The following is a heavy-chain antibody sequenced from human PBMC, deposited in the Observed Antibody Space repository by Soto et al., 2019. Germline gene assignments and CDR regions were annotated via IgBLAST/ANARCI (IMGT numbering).Heavy chain of an antibody. CDR3: VRAVYYYDTELRDTQRGWAFDI. D-gene: IGHD3-22*01. CDR2: VHYSGST. CDR1: GGSISIYY. V-gene: IGHV4-59*01. Sequence: PSETLSLTCSVSGGSISIYYWCWIRQPPGKGLEWIGCVHYSGSTNYNPSLKGRVTISLDTSKNQFSLNLRSLTAADTAVYYCVRAVYYYDTELRDTQRGWAFDIWGQGTMVTVSS. J-gene: IGHJ3*02.